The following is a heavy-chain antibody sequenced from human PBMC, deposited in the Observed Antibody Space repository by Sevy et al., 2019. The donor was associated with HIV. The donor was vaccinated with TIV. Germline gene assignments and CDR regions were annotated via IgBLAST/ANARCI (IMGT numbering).Heavy chain of an antibody. D-gene: IGHD6-19*01. V-gene: IGHV1-8*02. CDR1: GFNFNSYD. CDR2: MNTNTEHT. J-gene: IGHJ6*02. Sequence: ASVKVSCKASGFNFNSYDIYWVRQAPGQGLEWMGWMNTNTEHTGFAKKFQGRVTLTSSGTTALMELNNLTSDDTAVYYCARVSGWHLRYGLDLWGQGTTVTVSS. CDR3: ARVSGWHLRYGLDL.